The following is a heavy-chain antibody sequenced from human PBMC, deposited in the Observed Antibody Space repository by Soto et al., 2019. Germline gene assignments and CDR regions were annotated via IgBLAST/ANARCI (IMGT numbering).Heavy chain of an antibody. CDR3: AKAFERITIFGVDY. J-gene: IGHJ4*02. D-gene: IGHD3-3*01. V-gene: IGHV3-30*18. Sequence: GGSLRLSCAASGFTFSSYGMHWVRQAPGKGLEWVAVISYDGSNKYYADSVKGRFTISRDNSKNTLYLQMNSLRAEDTAVYYCAKAFERITIFGVDYWGQGTLVTAPQ. CDR2: ISYDGSNK. CDR1: GFTFSSYG.